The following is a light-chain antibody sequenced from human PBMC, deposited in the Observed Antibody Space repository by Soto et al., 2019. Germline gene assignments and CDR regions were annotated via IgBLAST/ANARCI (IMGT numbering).Light chain of an antibody. Sequence: QSALTQPASVSGSPGQSITISCTGTSRDVGGYNLVSWYQQHPGKAPKLMIYDVSSRPSGVSNRFSGSKSGNTASLTISGLQAEDEGDYYCSSCASSSTVVFGAGTTLTVL. CDR3: SSCASSSTVV. J-gene: IGLJ3*02. CDR1: SRDVGGYNL. V-gene: IGLV2-14*03. CDR2: DVS.